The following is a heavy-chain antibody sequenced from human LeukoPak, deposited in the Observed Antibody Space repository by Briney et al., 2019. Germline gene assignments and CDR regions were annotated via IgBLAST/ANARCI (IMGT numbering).Heavy chain of an antibody. Sequence: GASVKVSCKASGGTFSSYAISWVRQAPGQGLEWMGRIIPIFGIANYAQKFQGRVTITADKSTSTAYMELSSLRSEDTAVYYCAREYDFWSGYSHWGQGTLVTVSS. D-gene: IGHD3-3*01. J-gene: IGHJ4*02. CDR2: IIPIFGIA. CDR1: GGTFSSYA. V-gene: IGHV1-69*04. CDR3: AREYDFWSGYSH.